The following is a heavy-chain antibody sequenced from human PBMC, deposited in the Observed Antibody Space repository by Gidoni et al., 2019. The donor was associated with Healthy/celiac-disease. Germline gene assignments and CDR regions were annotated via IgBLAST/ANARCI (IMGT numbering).Heavy chain of an antibody. Sequence: QLQLQESGPGLVKPSETLSLTCTVSGGSISSSSYYWGWIRQPPGKGLEWIGSIYYSGSTYYNPSLKSRVTISVDTSKNQFSLKLSSVTAADTAVYYCARKVTTTNFDYWGQGTLVTVSS. V-gene: IGHV4-39*01. CDR3: ARKVTTTNFDY. J-gene: IGHJ4*02. D-gene: IGHD4-17*01. CDR1: GGSISSSSYY. CDR2: IYYSGST.